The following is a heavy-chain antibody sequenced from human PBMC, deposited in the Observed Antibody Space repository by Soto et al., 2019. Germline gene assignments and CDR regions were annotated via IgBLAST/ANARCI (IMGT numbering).Heavy chain of an antibody. CDR3: ARVPLYEPPPPTLRRYSSGWYFDY. CDR2: INHSGST. V-gene: IGHV4-34*01. J-gene: IGHJ4*02. Sequence: SETLSLTCAVYGGSFSGYYWSWIRQPPGKGLEWIGEINHSGSTNYNPSLKSRVTISVDTSKNQFSLKLSSVTAADTAVYYCARVPLYEPPPPTLRRYSSGWYFDYWGQGSLVTVSS. D-gene: IGHD6-19*01. CDR1: GGSFSGYY.